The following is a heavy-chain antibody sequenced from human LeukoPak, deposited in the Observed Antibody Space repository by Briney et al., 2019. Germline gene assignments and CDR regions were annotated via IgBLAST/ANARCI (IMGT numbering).Heavy chain of an antibody. CDR3: ARVYCSGGSCYDGRFDY. V-gene: IGHV1-69*05. Sequence: GASMKVSCKASGGTFSSYAISWVRQAPGQGLEWMGGIIPIFGTANYAQKFQGRVTITTDESTSTAYMELSSLRSEDTAVYYCARVYCSGGSCYDGRFDYWGQGTLVTVSS. CDR1: GGTFSSYA. CDR2: IIPIFGTA. J-gene: IGHJ4*02. D-gene: IGHD2-15*01.